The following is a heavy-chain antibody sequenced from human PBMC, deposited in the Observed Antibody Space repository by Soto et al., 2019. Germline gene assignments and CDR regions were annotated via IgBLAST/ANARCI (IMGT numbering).Heavy chain of an antibody. D-gene: IGHD4-17*01. CDR3: ARVVRGIDYGDYQNKYNWFDP. CDR1: GGTFSSYT. V-gene: IGHV1-69*02. CDR2: IIPILGIA. Sequence: RASVKVSCKASGGTFSSYTISWVRQAPGQGLEWMGRIIPILGIANYAQKFQGRVTITADKSTSTAYMELSSLRSEDTAVYYCARVVRGIDYGDYQNKYNWFDPWGQGTLVTVSS. J-gene: IGHJ5*02.